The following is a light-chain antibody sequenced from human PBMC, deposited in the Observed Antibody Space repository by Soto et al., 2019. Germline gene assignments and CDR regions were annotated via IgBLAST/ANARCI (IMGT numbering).Light chain of an antibody. Sequence: QSALTQPPSASGTPGQRVTISCSGSSSNIGSNFVSWYQQLPGTAPKLLIYRNNQRPSGVPDRFSGSKSGTSASLAISGLRSEDEADYYCAAWDDSLSGPDVVFGGGTKLTVL. CDR1: SSNIGSNF. CDR3: AAWDDSLSGPDVV. J-gene: IGLJ2*01. CDR2: RNN. V-gene: IGLV1-47*01.